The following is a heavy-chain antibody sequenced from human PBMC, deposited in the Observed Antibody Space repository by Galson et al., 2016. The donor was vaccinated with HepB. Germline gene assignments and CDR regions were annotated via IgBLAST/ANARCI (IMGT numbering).Heavy chain of an antibody. CDR3: ATGFCRRSGCFFDY. CDR1: GYILSKMS. V-gene: IGHV1-24*01. J-gene: IGHJ4*02. Sequence: SVKVSCKVSGYILSKMSMHWVRQAPGKGLEWMGGFHPADGETIYAQKFQGRVTMTEDISTDIAYMELRSLRSEETAVYYCATGFCRRSGCFFDYWGQGIRVTVSS. D-gene: IGHD2-15*01. CDR2: FHPADGET.